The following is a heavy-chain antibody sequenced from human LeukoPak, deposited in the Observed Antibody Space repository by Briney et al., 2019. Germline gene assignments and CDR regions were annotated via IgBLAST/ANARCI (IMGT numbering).Heavy chain of an antibody. CDR3: ATEYSNSPWFDY. CDR1: GFIFNAYW. V-gene: IGHV3-7*01. J-gene: IGHJ4*02. CDR2: MKEDGSEK. Sequence: GGSLRLSCAGSGFIFNAYWMSWVRQAPGKGLEWVANMKEDGSEKNYVDSVKGRFTISRDNAKNSLYLQMSSLRAEDTAVYYCATEYSNSPWFDYWGQGTLLTVSS. D-gene: IGHD6-6*01.